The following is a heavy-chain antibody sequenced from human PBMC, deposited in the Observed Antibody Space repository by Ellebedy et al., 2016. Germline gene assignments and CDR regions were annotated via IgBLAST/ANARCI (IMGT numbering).Heavy chain of an antibody. CDR3: ARDSYSSGWYYDYMDV. Sequence: SETLSLTXTVSGGPISSYYWSWIRQPPGKGLEWIGYIYYSGSTNYNPSLKSRVTISVDTSKNQFSLKLSSVTAADTAVYYCARDSYSSGWYYDYMDVWGKGTTVTVSS. D-gene: IGHD6-19*01. J-gene: IGHJ6*03. CDR1: GGPISSYY. V-gene: IGHV4-59*01. CDR2: IYYSGST.